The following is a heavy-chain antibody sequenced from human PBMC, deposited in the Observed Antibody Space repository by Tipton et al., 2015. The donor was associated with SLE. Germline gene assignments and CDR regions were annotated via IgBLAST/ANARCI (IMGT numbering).Heavy chain of an antibody. Sequence: TLSLTCNVSGGSITKYYWSWIRQPPGKGLEWIGYIYHPGSTSYNPSLDSRATILVDTSKNQFSLNLRSVTAADTAMYYCARGGDIYFYDGSGYRSDFDIWGQGTMVTVSS. V-gene: IGHV4-59*01. CDR2: IYHPGST. CDR1: GGSITKYY. J-gene: IGHJ3*02. D-gene: IGHD3-22*01. CDR3: ARGGDIYFYDGSGYRSDFDI.